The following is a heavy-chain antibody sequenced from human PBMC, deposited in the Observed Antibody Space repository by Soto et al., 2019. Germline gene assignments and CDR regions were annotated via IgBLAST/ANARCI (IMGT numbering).Heavy chain of an antibody. CDR2: IYTSASI. D-gene: IGHD6-19*01. J-gene: IGHJ6*02. CDR1: GADINTYS. V-gene: IGHV4-4*07. Sequence: ASETLSLTCSVSGADINTYSWTWIRQPAGKGLEWIGRIYTSASINYNPSLKGRVTLSVDTSTNQVSLRLASVTAADTAIYYCARDREAGYNFYYGMDVWGQGTTVTVSS. CDR3: ARDREAGYNFYYGMDV.